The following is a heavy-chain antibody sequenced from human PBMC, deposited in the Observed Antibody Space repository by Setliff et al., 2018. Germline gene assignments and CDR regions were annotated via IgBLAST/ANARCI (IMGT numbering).Heavy chain of an antibody. Sequence: RASVKVSCKASGYTFTYFGVSWLRLAPGQGLEWMGWISGHNDKTIIGPKFQGRLALTTDTGSDTAYMELRNLRSDDAAIYYCAKEPAISLTEAIRRSYYDYALDVWGQGTTVTVSS. CDR2: ISGHNDKT. CDR3: AKEPAISLTEAIRRSYYDYALDV. CDR1: GYTFTYFG. J-gene: IGHJ6*02. V-gene: IGHV1-18*01. D-gene: IGHD3-9*01.